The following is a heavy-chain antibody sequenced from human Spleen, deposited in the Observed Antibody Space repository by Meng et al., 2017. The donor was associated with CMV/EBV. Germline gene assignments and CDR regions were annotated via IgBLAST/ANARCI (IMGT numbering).Heavy chain of an antibody. CDR3: ARLLHVPYYDSSGYYDY. D-gene: IGHD3-22*01. Sequence: ASVKVSCKASGYTFTSYAMHWVRQAPGQRLEWMGWSNAGNGNTKYSQEFQGRVTITRDTSASTAYMELSSLRSEDMAVYYCARLLHVPYYDSSGYYDYWGQGTLVTVSS. V-gene: IGHV1-3*02. CDR1: GYTFTSYA. CDR2: SNAGNGNT. J-gene: IGHJ4*02.